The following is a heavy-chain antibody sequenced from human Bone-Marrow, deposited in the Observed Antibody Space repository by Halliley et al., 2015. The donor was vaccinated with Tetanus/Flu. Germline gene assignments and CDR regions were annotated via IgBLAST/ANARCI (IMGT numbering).Heavy chain of an antibody. D-gene: IGHD3-16*01. CDR2: ISFYGSDK. J-gene: IGHJ6*02. V-gene: IGHV3-30-3*01. CDR3: ARDLGTPYDV. Sequence: KGLEWVALISFYGSDKYYPDSVKGRFTISRDNSKNTLYLQMNSLTAEDTAVYYCARDLGTPYDVWGQGTTVTVSS.